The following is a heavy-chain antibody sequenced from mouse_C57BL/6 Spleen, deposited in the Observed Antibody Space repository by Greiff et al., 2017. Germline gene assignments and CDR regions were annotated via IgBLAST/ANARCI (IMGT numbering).Heavy chain of an antibody. D-gene: IGHD1-1*01. V-gene: IGHV1-50*01. CDR1: GYTFTSYW. J-gene: IGHJ3*01. CDR3: AICCGSSYFAY. Sequence: QVQLQQPGAELVKPGASVKLSCKASGYTFTSYWMQWVKQRPGQGLEWIGEINPSDSYSNYNQKFKGKATLTVDTSSSTAYMQLSSLTSEDSAVYYCAICCGSSYFAYWGQGTLVTVSA. CDR2: INPSDSYS.